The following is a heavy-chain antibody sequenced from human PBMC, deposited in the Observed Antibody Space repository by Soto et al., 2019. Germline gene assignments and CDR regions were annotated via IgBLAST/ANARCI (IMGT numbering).Heavy chain of an antibody. Sequence: SETLSLTCTVSGGSISSGGYYWSWIRQHPGKGLEWIGYIYYSGSTYYNPSLKSRVTISVDTSKNQFSLKLSSVTAADTAVYYCARDVVAAAQYNRFDPWGQGTLVTVSS. CDR3: ARDVVAAAQYNRFDP. V-gene: IGHV4-31*03. CDR2: IYYSGST. D-gene: IGHD6-13*01. J-gene: IGHJ5*02. CDR1: GGSISSGGYY.